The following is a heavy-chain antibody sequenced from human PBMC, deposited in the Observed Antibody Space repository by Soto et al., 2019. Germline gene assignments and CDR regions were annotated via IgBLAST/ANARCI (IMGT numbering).Heavy chain of an antibody. CDR2: ISYDGSDK. CDR3: VGGQYYFDY. Sequence: QVQLVESGGGVVQPGRSRRLSCAASGFPFTSYGMHWVREGPDKGLEWVAIISYDGSDKYYADSVKGRFTISRDNSKNPLYLQMNSLRPEDTALYYCVGGQYYFDYRGQGTLVIVSS. D-gene: IGHD3-10*01. J-gene: IGHJ4*02. V-gene: IGHV3-30*03. CDR1: GFPFTSYG.